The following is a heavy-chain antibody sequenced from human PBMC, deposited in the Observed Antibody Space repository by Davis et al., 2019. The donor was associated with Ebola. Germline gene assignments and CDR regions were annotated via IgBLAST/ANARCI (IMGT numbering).Heavy chain of an antibody. CDR3: ARLGATSGVYLDY. D-gene: IGHD1-26*01. CDR1: GGSVRSGSYY. Sequence: AGSLRLSCTVSGGSVRSGSYYWSWIRQPPGKGLEWIGYIYYSGSTNQNPSLKSRVTISVDTSKSQFSLKLSSVTAADTAVYYCARLGATSGVYLDYWGQGTLVTVSS. J-gene: IGHJ4*02. CDR2: IYYSGST. V-gene: IGHV4-61*01.